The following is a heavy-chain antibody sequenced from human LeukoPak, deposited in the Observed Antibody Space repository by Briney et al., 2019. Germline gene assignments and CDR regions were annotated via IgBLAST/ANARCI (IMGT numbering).Heavy chain of an antibody. D-gene: IGHD3-3*01. J-gene: IGHJ4*02. CDR3: ARDKLVDYDFWSAMGY. Sequence: GGSLRLPCAASGFTFSSYWMSWVRQAPGKGLEWVANIKQDGSEKYYVDSVKGRFTISRDNAKNSLYLQMNSLRAEDTAVYYCARDKLVDYDFWSAMGYWGQGTLVTVSS. CDR1: GFTFSSYW. CDR2: IKQDGSEK. V-gene: IGHV3-7*01.